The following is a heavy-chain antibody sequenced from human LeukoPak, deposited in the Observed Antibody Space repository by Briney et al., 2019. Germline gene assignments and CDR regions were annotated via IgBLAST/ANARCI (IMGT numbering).Heavy chain of an antibody. CDR3: ARGRRPKIAAGRNPYYFDY. Sequence: SETLSLTCAVYGGSFSGYYWSWIRQPPGKGLEWIGEINHSGSTNYNPSLKSRVTISVDTSKNQFSLKLSSVTAADTAVYYCARGRRPKIAAGRNPYYFDYWGQGTLVTVSS. D-gene: IGHD6-13*01. V-gene: IGHV4-34*01. CDR2: INHSGST. J-gene: IGHJ4*02. CDR1: GGSFSGYY.